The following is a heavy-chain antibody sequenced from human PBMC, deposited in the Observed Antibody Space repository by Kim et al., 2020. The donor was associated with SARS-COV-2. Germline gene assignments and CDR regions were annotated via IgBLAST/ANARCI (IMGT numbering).Heavy chain of an antibody. J-gene: IGHJ4*02. V-gene: IGHV4-34*01. D-gene: IGHD5-18*01. Sequence: YNPSRKSEVPISVDASKTQCSLKLSAVTAADTAVYYCARGHRGYSYGRDYWGQGTLVTVSS. CDR3: ARGHRGYSYGRDY.